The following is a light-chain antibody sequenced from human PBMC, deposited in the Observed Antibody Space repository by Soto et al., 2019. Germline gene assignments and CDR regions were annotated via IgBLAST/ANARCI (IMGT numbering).Light chain of an antibody. CDR3: QQYGSSPGT. J-gene: IGKJ1*01. V-gene: IGKV3-20*01. Sequence: EIVLTQSPGTLSLSPGDRATLSCRASQSVSSSYLAWYQRKPGQAPRLLIYGASSRATGIPDRFSGSGSGTDFTLTISRLEPEDVAVYYCQQYGSSPGTFGQGTKVELK. CDR2: GAS. CDR1: QSVSSSY.